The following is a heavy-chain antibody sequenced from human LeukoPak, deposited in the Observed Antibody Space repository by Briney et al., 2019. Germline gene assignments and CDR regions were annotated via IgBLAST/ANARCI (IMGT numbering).Heavy chain of an antibody. J-gene: IGHJ3*02. Sequence: GGSLRLSCAASGFTLSSHWMTWVRQAPGKGPEWVASVKKDVDEKYYVDSVKGRFTISRDNAKNSLYLQMNSLRAEDTAVYYCARAMRLGHLTDAFDIWGQGTMVTVSS. CDR1: GFTLSSHW. CDR3: ARAMRLGHLTDAFDI. V-gene: IGHV3-7*01. CDR2: VKKDVDEK. D-gene: IGHD7-27*01.